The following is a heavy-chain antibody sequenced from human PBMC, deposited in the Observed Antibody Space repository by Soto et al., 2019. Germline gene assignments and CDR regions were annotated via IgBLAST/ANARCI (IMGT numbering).Heavy chain of an antibody. V-gene: IGHV1-69*13. Sequence: GASVKVSCKASGGTFSSYAIRWVRQAPGQGLEWMGGIIPISGTANYAQKFQGRVTITADESTSTAYMELSSLRSEDPAVYYCARQLSGDSYGPIPNWFDPWGQVTLGTVAS. CDR3: ARQLSGDSYGPIPNWFDP. D-gene: IGHD5-18*01. CDR1: GGTFSSYA. J-gene: IGHJ5*02. CDR2: IIPISGTA.